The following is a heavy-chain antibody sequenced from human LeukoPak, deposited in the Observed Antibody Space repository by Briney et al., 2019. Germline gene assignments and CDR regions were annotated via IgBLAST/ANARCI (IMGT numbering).Heavy chain of an antibody. Sequence: ASVKVSCKASGFTFTSYDINWVRQASGQGLEWMGWMNPSNGNTGYAQKFQGRVTMTRDTSISTAYMELRDLRSEDTAVYYCVRDGEGVCISVNYWFDPWGQGTLVTVSS. D-gene: IGHD3-10*01. V-gene: IGHV1-8*01. J-gene: IGHJ5*02. CDR1: GFTFTSYD. CDR2: MNPSNGNT. CDR3: VRDGEGVCISVNYWFDP.